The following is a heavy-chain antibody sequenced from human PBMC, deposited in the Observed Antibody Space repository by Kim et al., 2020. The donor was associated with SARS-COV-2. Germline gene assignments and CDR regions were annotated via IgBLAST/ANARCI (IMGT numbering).Heavy chain of an antibody. D-gene: IGHD2-8*01. J-gene: IGHJ4*02. V-gene: IGHV3-48*02. Sequence: EYTAVVKDQVTISRDNSKNSVYLQLDRLSDEDTAVYYGARDSDIVIMGFDSWGQGTLVTVSS. CDR3: ARDSDIVIMGFDS.